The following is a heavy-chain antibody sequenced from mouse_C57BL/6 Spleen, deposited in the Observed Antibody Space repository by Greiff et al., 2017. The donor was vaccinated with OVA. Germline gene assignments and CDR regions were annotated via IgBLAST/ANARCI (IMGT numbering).Heavy chain of an antibody. J-gene: IGHJ2*01. CDR3: ARAYYSNYVGFDY. D-gene: IGHD2-5*01. CDR1: GYTFTDHT. CDR2: IYPRDGST. Sequence: VKLQQSDAELVKPGASVKISCKVSGYTFTDHTIHWMKQRPEQGLEWIGYIYPRDGSTKYNEKLKGKATLTADKSSSTAYMQLNSLTSEDSAVYFCARAYYSNYVGFDYWGQGTTLTVSS. V-gene: IGHV1-78*01.